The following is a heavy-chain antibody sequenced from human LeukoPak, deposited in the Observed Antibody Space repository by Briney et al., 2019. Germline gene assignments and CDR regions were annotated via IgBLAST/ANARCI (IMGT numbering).Heavy chain of an antibody. CDR2: INPNSGGT. J-gene: IGHJ4*02. CDR3: ASGDDSSGYYPRHDLTRLDY. V-gene: IGHV1-2*02. CDR1: GYTFTGYY. D-gene: IGHD3-22*01. Sequence: ASVKVSCKASGYTFTGYYMHWVRQAPGQGLEWMGWINPNSGGTNYAQKFQGRVTMTRDTSISTAYMELSRLRSDDTAVYYCASGDDSSGYYPRHDLTRLDYWGQGTLVTVSS.